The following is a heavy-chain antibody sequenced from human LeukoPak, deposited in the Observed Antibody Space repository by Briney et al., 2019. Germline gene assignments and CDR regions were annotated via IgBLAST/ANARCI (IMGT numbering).Heavy chain of an antibody. CDR1: GGSFSGYY. J-gene: IGHJ4*02. CDR2: INHSGST. Sequence: SETLSLTCAVYGGSFSGYYWSWIRQPPGKGLEWIGEINHSGSTNYNPSLKSRVTISVDTSKNQFSLKLSSVTAADTAVYYCARGPPAAALVHWGQGTLVTVSS. D-gene: IGHD2-2*01. V-gene: IGHV4-34*01. CDR3: ARGPPAAALVH.